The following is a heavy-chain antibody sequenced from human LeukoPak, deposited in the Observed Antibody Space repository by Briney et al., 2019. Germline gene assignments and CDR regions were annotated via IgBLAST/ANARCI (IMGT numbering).Heavy chain of an antibody. J-gene: IGHJ4*02. CDR3: ARATTYDILTGYFDY. D-gene: IGHD3-9*01. CDR1: GFTFDDYA. V-gene: IGHV3-9*01. CDR2: ISWNSGSI. Sequence: GGSLRLSCAASGFTFDDYAMHWVRQAPGKGLEWVSGISWNSGSIGYADSVKGRFTMSRDNAKNSLYLQMNSLRAEDTAVYYCARATTYDILTGYFDYWGQGTLVTVSS.